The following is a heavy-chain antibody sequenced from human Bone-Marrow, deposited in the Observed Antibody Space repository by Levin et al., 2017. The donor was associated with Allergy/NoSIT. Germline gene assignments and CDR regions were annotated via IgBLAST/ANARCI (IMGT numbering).Heavy chain of an antibody. CDR2: ISSSSSYI. CDR1: GFTFSSYS. CDR3: ARAGVIVAQGRLGWFDP. D-gene: IGHD5-12*01. Sequence: GGSLRLSCAASGFTFSSYSMNWVRQAPGKGLEWVSSISSSSSYIYYADSVKGRFTISRDNAKNSLYLQMNSLRAEDTAVYYCARAGVIVAQGRLGWFDPWGQGTLVTVSS. J-gene: IGHJ5*02. V-gene: IGHV3-21*01.